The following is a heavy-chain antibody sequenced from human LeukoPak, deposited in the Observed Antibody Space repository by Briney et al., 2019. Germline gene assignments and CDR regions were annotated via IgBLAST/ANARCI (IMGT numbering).Heavy chain of an antibody. CDR2: INPNSGGT. V-gene: IGHV1-2*02. Sequence: ASVKVSCKASGYTFPGYLMHWVRQAPGQGLEWMGRINPNSGGTNYAQKFQGRVTMTRDTSISTAYMELSRLKSDDTAVYYCARESTYYESTDYYQGDAFDIWGQGTMVTVSS. D-gene: IGHD3-22*01. CDR3: ARESTYYESTDYYQGDAFDI. J-gene: IGHJ3*02. CDR1: GYTFPGYL.